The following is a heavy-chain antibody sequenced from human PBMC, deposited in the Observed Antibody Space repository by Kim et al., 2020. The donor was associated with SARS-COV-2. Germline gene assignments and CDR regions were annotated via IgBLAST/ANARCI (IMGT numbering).Heavy chain of an antibody. D-gene: IGHD1-1*01. J-gene: IGHJ4*02. Sequence: TCNPSLKSRVTMSIDTSKNQFSLNLTSVTAADTAVYYCARDTTNNRAFDYWGQGSLLTVSS. V-gene: IGHV4-4*07. CDR3: ARDTTNNRAFDY.